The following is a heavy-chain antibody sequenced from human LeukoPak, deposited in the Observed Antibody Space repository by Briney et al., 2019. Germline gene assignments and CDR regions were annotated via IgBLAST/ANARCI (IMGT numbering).Heavy chain of an antibody. CDR2: IKQDGSEK. Sequence: GGSLRLSCAASGFTFSSYRMSWVRQAPGKGLEWVANIKQDGSEKYYVDSVKGRFTISRDNAKNSLYLQMNSLRAEDTAVYYCARGLWYDILTGWYPEFDYWGQGTLVTVSS. CDR3: ARGLWYDILTGWYPEFDY. J-gene: IGHJ4*02. D-gene: IGHD3-9*01. CDR1: GFTFSSYR. V-gene: IGHV3-7*01.